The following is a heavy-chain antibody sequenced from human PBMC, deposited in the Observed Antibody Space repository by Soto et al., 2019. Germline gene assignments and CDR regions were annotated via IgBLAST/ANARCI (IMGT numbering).Heavy chain of an antibody. CDR2: SSDGGRNK. D-gene: IGHD4-17*01. J-gene: IGHJ6*02. CDR1: GFTFSAFG. Sequence: QMKLVESGGGVVQPGTSLRLSCVASGFTFSAFGMHWVRQAPGKGLEWVAISSDGGRNKHYGDSVQGRFPISRDNSRDMVYLPMSRLRDEDTDVYYCAQGPLRLPAYCDYGDYSYVIDVCGQGTTLTVS. CDR3: AQGPLRLPAYCDYGDYSYVIDV. V-gene: IGHV3-30*18.